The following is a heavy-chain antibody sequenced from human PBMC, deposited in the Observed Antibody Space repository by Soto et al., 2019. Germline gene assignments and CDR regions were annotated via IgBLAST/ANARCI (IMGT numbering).Heavy chain of an antibody. V-gene: IGHV3-23*01. Sequence: EVQLLESGGGFLQPGGSLRLSCAASGFTFGGYAMNWVRQAPGKGLEWVSGISGGGDATFYTDSLKGRFTISRDNSGNTLYLQMNSLRAEDTAVYFCGRKSQGSVTVTGNWYFDLWGRGTLVTVSS. J-gene: IGHJ2*01. D-gene: IGHD4-17*01. CDR3: GRKSQGSVTVTGNWYFDL. CDR2: ISGGGDAT. CDR1: GFTFGGYA.